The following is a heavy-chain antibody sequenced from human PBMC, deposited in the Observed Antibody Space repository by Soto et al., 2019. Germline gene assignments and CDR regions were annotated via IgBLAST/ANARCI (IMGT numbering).Heavy chain of an antibody. V-gene: IGHV3-23*01. CDR3: AKVIRADSTSSNFYYYSGLDV. J-gene: IGHJ6*02. CDR2: ISGSGEMT. Sequence: EVQLLESGGDLVQPGGSLRLACAASGFTFRGDAMSWVRQAPGKGLEWVSSISGSGEMTHYAESVKGRFTISRDNSRDTLFLQMNSLRGEDTAIYYCAKVIRADSTSSNFYYYSGLDVWGQGTTVTVSS. CDR1: GFTFRGDA. D-gene: IGHD6-6*01.